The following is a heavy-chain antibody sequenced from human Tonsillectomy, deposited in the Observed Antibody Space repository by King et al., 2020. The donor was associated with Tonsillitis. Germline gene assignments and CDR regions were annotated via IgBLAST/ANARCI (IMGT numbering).Heavy chain of an antibody. CDR3: ARAAAGLRYFDY. J-gene: IGHJ4*02. CDR2: ISSSGITI. V-gene: IGHV3-48*03. D-gene: IGHD6-13*01. CDR1: GFTFSSYE. Sequence: VQLVESGGGLVQPGGSLRLSCAASGFTFSSYEMNWVRQAPGKGLEWGSYISSSGITISYADSVKGRFTISRDNAKNSLYLQMNSLRAEDTAVYYCARAAAGLRYFDYWGQGTLVTVSS.